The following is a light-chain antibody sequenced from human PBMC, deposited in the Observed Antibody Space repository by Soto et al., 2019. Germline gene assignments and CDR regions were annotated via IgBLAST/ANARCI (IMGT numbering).Light chain of an antibody. CDR2: GAS. CDR3: QQYGSSPVT. V-gene: IGKV3-20*01. Sequence: EIVLTQSPGTLSLSPGERVTLSCRASQNVNNNYLAWYQQTPGQAPRLLIYGASNRATGIPGRFGGSGSGTDFTLTISRLEPEDFAMYYCQQYGSSPVTFGGGTKVDIK. CDR1: QNVNNNY. J-gene: IGKJ4*01.